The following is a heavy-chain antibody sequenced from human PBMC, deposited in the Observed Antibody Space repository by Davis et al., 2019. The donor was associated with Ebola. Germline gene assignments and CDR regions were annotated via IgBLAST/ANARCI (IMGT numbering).Heavy chain of an antibody. V-gene: IGHV1-2*02. CDR3: ARERFGVVINGGYYYMDV. CDR2: INPNSGGT. Sequence: ASVKVSCKASGYTFTGYYMHWVRQAPGQGLEWMGWINPNSGGTNYAQKFQGRVTMTRDTSISTAYMELSRLRSDDTAVYYCARERFGVVINGGYYYMDVWGKGTTVTVSS. CDR1: GYTFTGYY. D-gene: IGHD3-3*01. J-gene: IGHJ6*03.